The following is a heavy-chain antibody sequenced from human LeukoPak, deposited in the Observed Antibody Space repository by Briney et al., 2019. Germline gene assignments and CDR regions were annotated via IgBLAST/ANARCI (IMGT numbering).Heavy chain of an antibody. Sequence: SVKVSCKASGYTFINYNVHWVRQAPGQGLEWMGRIIPILGIANYAQKFQGRVTITADESTSTAYMELSSLRSEDTAVYYCARSSIVVVPAAIVSFYYWGQGTLVTVSS. CDR1: GYTFINYN. V-gene: IGHV1-69*02. CDR3: ARSSIVVVPAAIVSFYY. J-gene: IGHJ4*02. D-gene: IGHD2-2*01. CDR2: IIPILGIA.